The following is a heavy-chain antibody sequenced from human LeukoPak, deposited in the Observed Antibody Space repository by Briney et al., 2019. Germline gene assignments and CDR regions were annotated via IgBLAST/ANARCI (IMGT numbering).Heavy chain of an antibody. J-gene: IGHJ4*02. CDR3: AKVMVRGVIITPSDY. Sequence: GGSLRLSCAASGFTFSSFGMHWVRQAPGKGLEWVAFIWYDGSYKYYADSVKGRFTISRDNSKNTLYMQMNSLRTEDTAVYYCAKVMVRGVIITPSDYWGQGTLVTVSS. V-gene: IGHV3-30*02. CDR2: IWYDGSYK. D-gene: IGHD3-10*01. CDR1: GFTFSSFG.